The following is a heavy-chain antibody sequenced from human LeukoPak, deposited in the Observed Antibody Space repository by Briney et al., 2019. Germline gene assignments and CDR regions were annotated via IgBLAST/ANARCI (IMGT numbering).Heavy chain of an antibody. CDR2: IYYSGST. CDR1: GGSISSSSYY. D-gene: IGHD4-17*01. V-gene: IGHV4-39*07. CDR3: ARMGNPATVTADY. J-gene: IGHJ4*02. Sequence: SETLSLTCTVSGGSISSSSYYWGWIRQPPGKGLEWIGSIYYSGSTIYNPSLKSRVTISLDTSKNQFSLKLNSVTAADTAVYYCARMGNPATVTADYWGQGTLVTVSS.